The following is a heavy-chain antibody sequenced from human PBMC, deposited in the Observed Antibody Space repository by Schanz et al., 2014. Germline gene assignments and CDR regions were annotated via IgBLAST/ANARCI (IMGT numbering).Heavy chain of an antibody. CDR1: GYTFTNYA. J-gene: IGHJ4*02. Sequence: QVQLVQSGSELKKPGASVKVSCKASGYTFTNYAINWVRQAPGQGLEWMGWINTNTGNPTYAQAFTGRFLFSLDTSFNPAYLQISSLDADDTAVYYCARRGIRGVFSSFDYWGLGTLVTVSS. CDR2: INTNTGNP. V-gene: IGHV7-4-1*02. D-gene: IGHD3-10*01. CDR3: ARRGIRGVFSSFDY.